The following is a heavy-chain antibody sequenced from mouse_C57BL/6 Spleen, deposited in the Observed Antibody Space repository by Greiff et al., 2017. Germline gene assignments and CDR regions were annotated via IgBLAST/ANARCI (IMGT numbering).Heavy chain of an antibody. CDR1: GFSFNTYA. Sequence: EVMLVEPGGGLVQPKGSLKLSCAASGFSFNTYAMNWVRQAPGKGLEWVARIRSKSNNYATYYADSVKDRFTISRDDSESMLYLQMNSLKTEDTAMYYCVRHSWDYAMDYWGQGTSVTVSS. CDR3: VRHSWDYAMDY. V-gene: IGHV10-1*01. J-gene: IGHJ4*01. CDR2: IRSKSNNYAT. D-gene: IGHD1-1*01.